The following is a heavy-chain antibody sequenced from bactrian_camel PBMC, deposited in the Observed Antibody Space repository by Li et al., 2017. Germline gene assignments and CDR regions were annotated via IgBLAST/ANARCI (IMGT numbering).Heavy chain of an antibody. J-gene: IGHJ4*01. D-gene: IGHD2*01. CDR2: IYFGGDST. CDR3: AVSRSGCLTSCRGTYCPRPV. Sequence: HVQLVESGGGSVQPGGSLRLSCAAPEYSDSRKCMAWFRQAPGREREGVAAIYFGGDSTYYAESVKGRFTVSQDSAKNILYLQMNSLKPEDTAMYYCAVSRSGCLTSCRGTYCPRPVGGQGTQVTVS. CDR1: EYSDSRKC. V-gene: IGHV3S1*01.